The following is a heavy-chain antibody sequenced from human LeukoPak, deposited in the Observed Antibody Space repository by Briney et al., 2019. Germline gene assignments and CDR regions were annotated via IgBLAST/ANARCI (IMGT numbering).Heavy chain of an antibody. Sequence: GGSLRLSCAASGFTFSSYWMSWVRQAPGKGLEWVANIKQDGSGKYYVDSVKGRFTISRDNAKNSLYLQMNSLRAEDTAVYYCAREGRGRYFDWLLPTSFDPWGQGTLVTVSS. J-gene: IGHJ5*02. D-gene: IGHD3-9*01. CDR2: IKQDGSGK. V-gene: IGHV3-7*03. CDR3: AREGRGRYFDWLLPTSFDP. CDR1: GFTFSSYW.